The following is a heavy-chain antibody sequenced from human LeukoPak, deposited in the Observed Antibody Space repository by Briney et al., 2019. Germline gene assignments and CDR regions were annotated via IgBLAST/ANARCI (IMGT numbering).Heavy chain of an antibody. CDR1: GFTFSSHA. J-gene: IGHJ4*02. D-gene: IGHD5/OR15-5a*01. V-gene: IGHV3-23*01. CDR2: ISGSGGGT. Sequence: GGSLRLSCGVSGFTFSSHAMSWVRQAPGKGLEWVSGISGSGGGTYYGDSVKGRFTISRDNSKNSLYLQMNSLRAEDTAVYYCARDRDSVTDYWGQGTLVTVSS. CDR3: ARDRDSVTDY.